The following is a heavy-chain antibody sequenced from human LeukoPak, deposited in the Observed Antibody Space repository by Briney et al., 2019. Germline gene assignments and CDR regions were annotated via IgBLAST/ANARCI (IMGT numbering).Heavy chain of an antibody. CDR2: IKWNAVTT. D-gene: IGHD2-8*01. CDR3: ARDPALYCTNGVCYMDYYYMDV. V-gene: IGHV3-20*04. Sequence: GGSLRLSCAASGFTFSSYWMHWVRQAPGKGLVWVSGIKWNAVTTSYAESVKGRFAISRHNDKNSVYLQLNNLRVDDTALYYCARDPALYCTNGVCYMDYYYMDVWGKGTTVTVSS. J-gene: IGHJ6*03. CDR1: GFTFSSYW.